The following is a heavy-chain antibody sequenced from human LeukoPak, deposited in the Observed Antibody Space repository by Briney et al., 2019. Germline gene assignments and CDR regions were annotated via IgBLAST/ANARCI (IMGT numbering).Heavy chain of an antibody. CDR3: AKDHITIFGVVTYLFDY. CDR2: ISGSGGST. Sequence: GGSLRLSCAASGFTFSSYAMSWVRQAPGKGLEWVSAISGSGGSTYYADSVKGRFTISRDNSKNTLYLQMNSLRAEDTAVYYCAKDHITIFGVVTYLFDYWGQGTLVTVSS. J-gene: IGHJ4*02. CDR1: GFTFSSYA. D-gene: IGHD3-3*01. V-gene: IGHV3-23*01.